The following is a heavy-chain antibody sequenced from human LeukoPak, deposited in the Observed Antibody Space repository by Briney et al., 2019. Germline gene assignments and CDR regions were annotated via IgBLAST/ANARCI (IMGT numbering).Heavy chain of an antibody. CDR3: AKDIGIAAADGYFQH. CDR1: GFTFADYA. Sequence: GRSLRLSCAASGFTFADYAMHSVRQAPGKGLEWVSGISWNSGSIGYADSVKGRFTISRDNAKNSLYLQMNSLRAEDTALYYCAKDIGIAAADGYFQHWGQGTLVIVSS. J-gene: IGHJ1*01. D-gene: IGHD6-13*01. CDR2: ISWNSGSI. V-gene: IGHV3-9*01.